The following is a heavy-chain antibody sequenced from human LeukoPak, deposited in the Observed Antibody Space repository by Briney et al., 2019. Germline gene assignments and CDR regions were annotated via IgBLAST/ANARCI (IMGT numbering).Heavy chain of an antibody. Sequence: QPGGSLRLSFAASGFTFDDYTMHWVRQAPGKGLEWVSLISWDGGSTYYADSVKGRFTISRDNSKNSLYLQMNSLRTEDTALYYCAKGFRPRYYYDISRSAFDIWGQGTMVTVSS. CDR1: GFTFDDYT. D-gene: IGHD3-22*01. J-gene: IGHJ3*02. CDR3: AKGFRPRYYYDISRSAFDI. V-gene: IGHV3-43*01. CDR2: ISWDGGST.